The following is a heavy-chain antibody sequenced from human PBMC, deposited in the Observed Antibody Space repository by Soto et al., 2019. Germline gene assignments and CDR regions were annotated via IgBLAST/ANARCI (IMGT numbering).Heavy chain of an antibody. CDR2: IYYSGST. Sequence: SETLSLTCTVSGGSISSGDYYWSWIRQPPGKGLEWIGYIYYSGSTYYNPSLKSRVTISVDTSKNQFSLKLSSVTAADTAVYYCARYIVVVPAAGVDWFDPWGQGTLVTVSS. CDR1: GGSISSGDYY. D-gene: IGHD2-2*01. J-gene: IGHJ5*02. V-gene: IGHV4-30-4*01. CDR3: ARYIVVVPAAGVDWFDP.